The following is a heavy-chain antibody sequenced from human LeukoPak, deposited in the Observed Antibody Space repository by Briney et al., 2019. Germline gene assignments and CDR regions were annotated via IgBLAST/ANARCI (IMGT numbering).Heavy chain of an antibody. Sequence: PGGSLRLSCEASELTFTTYGIHWVRQAPGKGLEWVAFIPYDASNEYYADSVKGRFTISRDNSKNTLYLQMNSLRAEDTAVYYCAKWKNNNSGYDHWGQGTLVTVSS. CDR2: IPYDASNE. CDR1: ELTFTTYG. V-gene: IGHV3-30*02. CDR3: AKWKNNNSGYDH. J-gene: IGHJ5*02. D-gene: IGHD5-12*01.